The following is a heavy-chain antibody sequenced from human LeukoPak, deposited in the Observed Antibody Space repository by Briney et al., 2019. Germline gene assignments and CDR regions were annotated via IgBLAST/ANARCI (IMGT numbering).Heavy chain of an antibody. D-gene: IGHD6-13*01. Sequence: SETLSLTCTVSGGSISSYYWSWIRQPPGKGLEWIGYIYYSGSTNYNPSLKSRVTISVDTSKNQFSLKLSSVTAADTAVYYCASHPGLAAAGLYYFGYWGQGTLVTVSS. CDR3: ASHPGLAAAGLYYFGY. V-gene: IGHV4-59*08. J-gene: IGHJ4*02. CDR1: GGSISSYY. CDR2: IYYSGST.